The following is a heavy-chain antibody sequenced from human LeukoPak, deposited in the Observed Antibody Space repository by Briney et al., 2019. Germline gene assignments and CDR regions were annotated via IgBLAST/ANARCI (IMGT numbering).Heavy chain of an antibody. CDR3: ARDGRRSPTDY. CDR1: GFTFSSYS. V-gene: IGHV3-21*01. Sequence: GGSLRLSCAASGFTFSSYSMNWVRQAPGKGLEWVSSISSSSSYIYYADSVKGRFTISRDNAKNPLYLQMNSLRAEDTAVYYCARDGRRSPTDYWGQGTLVTVSS. J-gene: IGHJ4*02. D-gene: IGHD6-19*01. CDR2: ISSSSSYI.